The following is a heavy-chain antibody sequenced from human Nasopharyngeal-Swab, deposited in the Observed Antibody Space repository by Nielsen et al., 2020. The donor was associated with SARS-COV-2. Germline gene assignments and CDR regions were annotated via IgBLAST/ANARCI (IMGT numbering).Heavy chain of an antibody. V-gene: IGHV1-3*01. CDR2: INAGNGNT. CDR3: ASSTAAGTNYYYYYMDV. Sequence: WVRQAPGQRLEWMGWINAGNGNTKYSQKFQGRVTITRDTSAGTAYMELSSLRSEDTAVYYCASSTAAGTNYYYYYMDVWGKGTTVTVSS. D-gene: IGHD6-13*01. J-gene: IGHJ6*03.